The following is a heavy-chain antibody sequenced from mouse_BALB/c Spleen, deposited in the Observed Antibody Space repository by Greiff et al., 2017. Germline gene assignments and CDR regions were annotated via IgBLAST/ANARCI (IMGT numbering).Heavy chain of an antibody. V-gene: IGHV5-6-3*01. J-gene: IGHJ2*01. CDR3: ARDLWDGYFDY. CDR1: GFTFSSYG. CDR2: INSNGGST. D-gene: IGHD4-1*01. Sequence: DVQLVESGGGLVQPGGSLKLSCAASGFTFSSYGMSWVRQTPDKRLELVATINSNGGSTYYPDSVKGRFTISRDNAKNTLYLQMSSLKSEDTAMYYCARDLWDGYFDYWGQGTTLTVSS.